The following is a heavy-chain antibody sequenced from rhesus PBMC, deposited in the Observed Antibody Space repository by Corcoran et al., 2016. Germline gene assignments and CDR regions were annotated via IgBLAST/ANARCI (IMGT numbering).Heavy chain of an antibody. CDR2: IYGSGSST. Sequence: QLQLQESGPGLVKPSETLSVTCAVSGGSISSSDWSWIRPATGKGMEWIGHIYGSGSSTNYSPSLKSRVTLSVDTSKNQLSLKLSSVTTADTAVYYCARGRGYCTSTTCPWGQGVLVTVSS. D-gene: IGHD2-2*01. V-gene: IGHV4-169*01. CDR3: ARGRGYCTSTTCP. CDR1: GGSISSSD. J-gene: IGHJ4*01.